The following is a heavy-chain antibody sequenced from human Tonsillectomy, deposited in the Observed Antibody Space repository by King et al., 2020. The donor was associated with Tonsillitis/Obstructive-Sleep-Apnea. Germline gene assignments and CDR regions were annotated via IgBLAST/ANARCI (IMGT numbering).Heavy chain of an antibody. Sequence: VQLVESGAEVKKPGESLKISCQGSGYSFTSHWIGWVRQMPGKGLEWMGIIYPDDSYSRYSPSFQGQVTFSADKSINTVYLQWGSLKTSDTAIYFCARDSRSVVDNWYFDLWGRGTLVTVSS. CDR1: GYSFTSHW. D-gene: IGHD3-22*01. J-gene: IGHJ2*01. CDR3: ARDSRSVVDNWYFDL. V-gene: IGHV5-51*03. CDR2: IYPDDSYS.